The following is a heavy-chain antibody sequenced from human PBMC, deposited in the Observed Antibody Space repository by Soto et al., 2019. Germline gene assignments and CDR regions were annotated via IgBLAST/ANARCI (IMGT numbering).Heavy chain of an antibody. Sequence: EVKLVESGGGLVQPGGSLRLSCAASGFTFSSYWMSWVRQAPGKGLEWVANIKQDGSEKYYVDSVKGRFTISRDNAKNSLYLQMNSLRAEATAVYYCAREASYYYDRSGYYPTWGQGTLVTVSS. CDR1: GFTFSSYW. J-gene: IGHJ4*02. CDR3: AREASYYYDRSGYYPT. CDR2: IKQDGSEK. V-gene: IGHV3-7*01. D-gene: IGHD3-22*01.